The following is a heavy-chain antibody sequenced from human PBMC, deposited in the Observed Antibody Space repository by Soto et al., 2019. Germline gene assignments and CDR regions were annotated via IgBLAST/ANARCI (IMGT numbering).Heavy chain of an antibody. J-gene: IGHJ6*02. CDR1: GGSISSSTYY. Sequence: SETLSLTCTVSGGSISSSTYYWGWVRQPPGKGLEWIGNFYYSGSTYYNPSLKSRVTISVDTSKNQFSLKLSSVNAADTAVYYCARRSTSSGYGMDVWGQGTTVTVSS. V-gene: IGHV4-39*01. CDR2: FYYSGST. D-gene: IGHD2-2*01. CDR3: ARRSTSSGYGMDV.